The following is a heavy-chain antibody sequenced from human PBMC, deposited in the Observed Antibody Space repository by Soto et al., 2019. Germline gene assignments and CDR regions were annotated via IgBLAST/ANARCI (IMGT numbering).Heavy chain of an antibody. V-gene: IGHV3-74*01. CDR1: GFTFSNYW. Sequence: EVQLVESGGGLAQPGGSLRLSCAASGFTFSNYWMHWVRQAPGKGLVWVSRINSDGSSTSYADSVKGRFTISRDNAKNPLYLQMNSLRAEDTAVYHCVREESSRLSTDYWGQGNLVTVSS. CDR2: INSDGSST. J-gene: IGHJ4*02. D-gene: IGHD6-13*01. CDR3: VREESSRLSTDY.